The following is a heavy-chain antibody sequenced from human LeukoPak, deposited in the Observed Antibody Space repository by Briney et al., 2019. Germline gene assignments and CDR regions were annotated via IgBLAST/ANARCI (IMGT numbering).Heavy chain of an antibody. CDR2: ISSYNGYT. V-gene: IGHV1-18*01. D-gene: IGHD4-17*01. CDR3: AAVCNGDYASGYNWFDP. Sequence: GASVKVSCKASGYTFTNYGLSWVRQAPGQGLEWMGWISSYNGYTNYAQKLQGRVTMTTDTSTSTAYMELRILRSDDTAVYYCAAVCNGDYASGYNWFDPWGQGTLVTVSS. J-gene: IGHJ5*02. CDR1: GYTFTNYG.